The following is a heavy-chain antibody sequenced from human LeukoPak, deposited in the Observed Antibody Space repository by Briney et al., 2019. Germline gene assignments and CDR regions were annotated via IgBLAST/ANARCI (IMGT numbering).Heavy chain of an antibody. D-gene: IGHD3-9*01. CDR1: GFTFIDYA. V-gene: IGHV3-30*04. J-gene: IGHJ4*02. CDR2: ISYDGSEK. Sequence: GRSLRLSCAASGFTFIDYALHWVRQAPGKGLEWVAVISYDGSEKYFADSVQGRFTISRDNSKNTLSLQMNSLRAADTAVYYCARERYGYFDYWGQGTLVTVSS. CDR3: ARERYGYFDY.